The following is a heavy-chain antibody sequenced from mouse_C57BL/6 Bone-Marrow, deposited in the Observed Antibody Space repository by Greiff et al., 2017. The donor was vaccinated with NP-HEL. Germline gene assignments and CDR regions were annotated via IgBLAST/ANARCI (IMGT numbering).Heavy chain of an antibody. CDR3: ARGPWFAY. CDR1: GFNIKDYY. V-gene: IGHV14-2*01. Sequence: EVQLVESGAELVKPGASVKLSCTASGFNIKDYYMHWVKQRTEQGLEWIGRIDPEDGQTKYAPKFQGKATLTADTSSNTAYRQLSSLTAEDTSVYYCARGPWFAYWGQGTLVTVSA. J-gene: IGHJ3*01. CDR2: IDPEDGQT.